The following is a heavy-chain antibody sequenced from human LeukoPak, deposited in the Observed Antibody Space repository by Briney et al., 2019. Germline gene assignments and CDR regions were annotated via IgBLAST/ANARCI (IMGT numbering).Heavy chain of an antibody. CDR2: IYYSGST. D-gene: IGHD4-17*01. CDR3: ASPVRSGDYGEDAFDI. CDR1: GGSISSYY. J-gene: IGHJ3*02. V-gene: IGHV4-59*01. Sequence: SETLSLTCTVSGGSISSYYWSWIRQPPGKGLEWIGYIYYSGSTNYNPSLKSRVTISVDTSKNQFSLKLSSVTAADTAVYYCASPVRSGDYGEDAFDIWGQGTMVTVSS.